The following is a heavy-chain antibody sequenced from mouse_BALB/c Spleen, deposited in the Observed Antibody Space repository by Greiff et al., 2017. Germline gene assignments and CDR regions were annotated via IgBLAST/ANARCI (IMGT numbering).Heavy chain of an antibody. D-gene: IGHD1-1*01. CDR3: ARSGYYGSIDY. CDR2: ISYSGST. V-gene: IGHV3-2*02. J-gene: IGHJ2*01. Sequence: EVQLVESGPGLVKPSQSLSLTCTVTGYSITSDYAWNWIRQFPGNKLEWMGYISYSGSTSYNPSLKSRISITRDTSKNQFFLQLNSVTTEDTATYYCARSGYYGSIDYWGQGTTLTVSS. CDR1: GYSITSDYA.